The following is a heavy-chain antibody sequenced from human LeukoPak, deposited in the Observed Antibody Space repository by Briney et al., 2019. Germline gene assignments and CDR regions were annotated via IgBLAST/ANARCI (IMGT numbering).Heavy chain of an antibody. Sequence: SETLSLTCTVSGGSITSYYWSWIRQPPGKGLEWIGHLHYSGITNYKPSLKSRVTISLDTPKNQFSLKLSSVTTADTAVYYCANSYGSGSRFDFWGQGTLVTVCS. D-gene: IGHD3-10*01. CDR2: LHYSGIT. CDR3: ANSYGSGSRFDF. J-gene: IGHJ4*02. V-gene: IGHV4-59*01. CDR1: GGSITSYY.